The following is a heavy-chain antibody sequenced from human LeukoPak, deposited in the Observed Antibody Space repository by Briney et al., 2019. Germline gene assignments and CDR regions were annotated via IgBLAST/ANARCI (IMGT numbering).Heavy chain of an antibody. CDR1: GFTFRRSW. CDR3: ARGRGELLVYFDY. V-gene: IGHV3-7*01. CDR2: IKQDGSEK. J-gene: IGHJ4*02. D-gene: IGHD3-10*01. Sequence: SGGSLRLSCAASGFTFRRSWMNWVRQAPGKGLEWVANIKQDGSEKYYVDSVRGRFTISRDNAKNSLYLQMNSLRAEDTAVYYCARGRGELLVYFDYWGQGTLVTVSS.